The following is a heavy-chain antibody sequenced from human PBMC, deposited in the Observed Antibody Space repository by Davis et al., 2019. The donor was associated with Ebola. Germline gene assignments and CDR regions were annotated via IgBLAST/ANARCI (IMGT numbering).Heavy chain of an antibody. CDR2: IYYSGST. D-gene: IGHD3-22*01. V-gene: IGHV4-39*07. CDR3: ARVPAMIVVVVRARGAFDI. J-gene: IGHJ3*02. Sequence: MPSETLSLTCTVSGGSISSSSYSWGWIRQPPGKGLEWIGSIYYSGSTYYNPSLKSRVTMSVDKSKNQFSLKLSSVTAADTAVYYCARVPAMIVVVVRARGAFDIWGQGTMVTVSS. CDR1: GGSISSSSYS.